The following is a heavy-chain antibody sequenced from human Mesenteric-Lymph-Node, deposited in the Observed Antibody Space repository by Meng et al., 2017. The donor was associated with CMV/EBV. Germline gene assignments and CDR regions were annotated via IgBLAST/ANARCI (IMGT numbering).Heavy chain of an antibody. CDR3: AKSPYYYDTSGYYYVHFDY. Sequence: VKVSCKASGGTFSSYAISWVRQAPGQGLEWMGGIIPIVDTAKYAQKFQGRVTITTDESTSTVYMELTSLRFEDTAVYYYAKSPYYYDTSGYYYVHFDYWGQGTLVTVSS. CDR1: GGTFSSYA. J-gene: IGHJ4*02. CDR2: IIPIVDTA. D-gene: IGHD3-22*01. V-gene: IGHV1-69*05.